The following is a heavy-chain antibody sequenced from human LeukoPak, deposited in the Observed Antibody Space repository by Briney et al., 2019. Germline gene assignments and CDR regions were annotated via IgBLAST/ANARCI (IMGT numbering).Heavy chain of an antibody. D-gene: IGHD3-22*01. CDR2: ISGSGGST. CDR3: KAMIVVVITTPSIFNDY. CDR1: GFTFSSYA. V-gene: IGHV3-23*01. Sequence: GSLRLSCAASGFTFSSYAMSWVRQAPGKGLEWVSAISGSGGSTYYADSVKGRFTISRDNSKNTLYLQMNSLRAEDTAVYYCKAMIVVVITTPSIFNDYWGQGTLVTVSS. J-gene: IGHJ4*02.